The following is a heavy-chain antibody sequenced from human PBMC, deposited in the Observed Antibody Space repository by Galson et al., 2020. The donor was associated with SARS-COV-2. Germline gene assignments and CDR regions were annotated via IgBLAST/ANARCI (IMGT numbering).Heavy chain of an antibody. D-gene: IGHD3-22*01. CDR3: ATLSMYYYDSSGYCPFDY. V-gene: IGHV1-2*02. Sequence: ASVKVSCKASGYTFTGYYMHWVRQAPGQGLEWMGWINPNSGGTNYAQKFQGRVTMTRDTSISTAYMELSRLRSDDTAVYYCATLSMYYYDSSGYCPFDYWGQGTLVTVSS. CDR2: INPNSGGT. J-gene: IGHJ4*02. CDR1: GYTFTGYY.